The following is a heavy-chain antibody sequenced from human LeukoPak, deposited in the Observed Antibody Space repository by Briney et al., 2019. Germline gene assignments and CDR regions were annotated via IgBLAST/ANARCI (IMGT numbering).Heavy chain of an antibody. Sequence: SETLSLTCTVSGVSTTNGIYYWAWIRQPPGKGLEWIGSVHNVGSTYYNLSLRSRVTMSIDTSKNQFSLRLDSVTAADTAVYYCARHAEYNSGWHFYLDHWGQGILVTVSS. CDR3: ARHAEYNSGWHFYLDH. CDR2: VHNVGST. J-gene: IGHJ4*02. CDR1: GVSTTNGIYY. V-gene: IGHV4-39*01. D-gene: IGHD6-19*01.